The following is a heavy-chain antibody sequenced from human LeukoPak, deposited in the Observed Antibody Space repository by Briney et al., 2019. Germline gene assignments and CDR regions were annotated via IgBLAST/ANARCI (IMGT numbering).Heavy chain of an antibody. CDR3: TTENIVGATPHYYYGMDV. V-gene: IGHV3-15*07. CDR2: IKSKTDGGTT. J-gene: IGHJ6*02. CDR1: GFTFSNAW. Sequence: GGSLRLSCAASGFTFSNAWMNWVRQAPGKGLEWVGRIKSKTDGGTTDYAAPVKGRFTISRDDSKNTLYLQMNSLKTEDTAVYYYTTENIVGATPHYYYGMDVWGQGTTVTVSS. D-gene: IGHD1-26*01.